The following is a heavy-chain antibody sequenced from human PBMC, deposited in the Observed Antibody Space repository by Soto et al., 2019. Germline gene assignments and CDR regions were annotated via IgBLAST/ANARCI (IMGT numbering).Heavy chain of an antibody. CDR3: ARESIVVVPAAPPV. CDR1: GDSMNNADYF. V-gene: IGHV4-30-4*01. D-gene: IGHD2-2*01. J-gene: IGHJ6*02. CDR2: ISYSGST. Sequence: SETLSLTCSVSGDSMNNADYFWTWIRQPPGKGLQWIGYISYSGSTYYNPSLKSRVTISVDTSKNQFSLKLSSVTAADTAVYYCARESIVVVPAAPPVWGQGTTVTVSS.